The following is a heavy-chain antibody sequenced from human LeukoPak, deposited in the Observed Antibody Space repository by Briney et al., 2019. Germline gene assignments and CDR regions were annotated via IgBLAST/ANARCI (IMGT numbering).Heavy chain of an antibody. D-gene: IGHD5-18*01. Sequence: ASVKVSCKASGYTFTGYYMHWVRQAPGQGLEWMGWINPNSGGTNYAQQFQGRLTMTRDTSISTAYMELSRLRSDDTAVYYCARGIRGVVETVMAFKYYYYMDVWGKGTTVTVSS. CDR1: GYTFTGYY. CDR2: INPNSGGT. V-gene: IGHV1-2*02. J-gene: IGHJ6*03. CDR3: ARGIRGVVETVMAFKYYYYMDV.